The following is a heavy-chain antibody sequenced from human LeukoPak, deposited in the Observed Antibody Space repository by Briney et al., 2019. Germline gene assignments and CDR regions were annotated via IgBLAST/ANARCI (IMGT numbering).Heavy chain of an antibody. D-gene: IGHD6-19*01. J-gene: IGHJ6*02. V-gene: IGHV3-21*01. CDR2: ISSSSSYI. Sequence: KSGGSLRLSCAASGFTFSSYSMNWVRQAPGKGLEWVSSISSSSSYIYYADSVKGRFTISRDNAKNSLYLQMNSLRAEDTAVYYCARARAVADYGMDVWGQGTTVTVSS. CDR3: ARARAVADYGMDV. CDR1: GFTFSSYS.